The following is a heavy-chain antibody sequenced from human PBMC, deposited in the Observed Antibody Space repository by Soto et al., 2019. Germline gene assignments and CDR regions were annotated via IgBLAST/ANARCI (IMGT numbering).Heavy chain of an antibody. CDR2: ISYDATDK. Sequence: GGSLRLSSAASGGNFSDYAMQWVRQAPVEGLEWVAGISYDATDKYYADSMKGRFTISRDNSKNTLYLQMNSLRVEDTAVYFCARSLTTFGVVARFDKWGQGTPVTVSS. V-gene: IGHV3-30-3*01. J-gene: IGHJ4*02. CDR3: ARSLTTFGVVARFDK. D-gene: IGHD3-3*01. CDR1: GGNFSDYA.